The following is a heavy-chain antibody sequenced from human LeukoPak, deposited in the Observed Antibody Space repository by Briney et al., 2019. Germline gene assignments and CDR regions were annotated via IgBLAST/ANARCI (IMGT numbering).Heavy chain of an antibody. CDR3: ATNSYDFGYYYYMDV. CDR2: INHSGST. V-gene: IGHV4-34*01. Sequence: SETLSLTCAVYGGSFSGYYWSWIRQPPGKGLEWIGEINHSGSTNYNPSLKSRVTISVDTSKNQFSLKLSSVTAADTAVYYCATNSYDFGYYYYMDVWGKGTTVTVSS. D-gene: IGHD3-3*01. J-gene: IGHJ6*03. CDR1: GGSFSGYY.